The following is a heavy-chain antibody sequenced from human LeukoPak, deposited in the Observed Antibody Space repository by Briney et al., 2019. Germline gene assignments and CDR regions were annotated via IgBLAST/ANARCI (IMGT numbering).Heavy chain of an antibody. CDR1: GFTFSSYS. CDR2: ISSSSSYI. D-gene: IGHD2-2*01. J-gene: IGHJ5*02. V-gene: IGHV3-21*01. CDR3: ARGGIVVVPAAVT. Sequence: PGGSLRLSCAASGFTFSSYSMNWVRQAPGKGLEWVSSISSSSSYIYYADSVKGRFTISRDNAKNSLYLQMNSLRAEDTAVYYCARGGIVVVPAAVTWGQGTLVTVSS.